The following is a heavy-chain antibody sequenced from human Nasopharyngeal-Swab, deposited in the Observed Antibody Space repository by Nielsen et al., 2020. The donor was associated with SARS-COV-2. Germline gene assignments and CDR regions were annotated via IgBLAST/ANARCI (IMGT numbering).Heavy chain of an antibody. CDR3: ARLEWEPQY. CDR2: INPNSGGT. V-gene: IGHV1-2*06. J-gene: IGHJ4*02. D-gene: IGHD1-26*01. Sequence: WGRQAPGQGLEWMGRINPNSGGTNYAQKFQGRVTMTGDTSISTAYMELSRLRSDDTAVYYCARLEWEPQYWGQGTLVTVSS.